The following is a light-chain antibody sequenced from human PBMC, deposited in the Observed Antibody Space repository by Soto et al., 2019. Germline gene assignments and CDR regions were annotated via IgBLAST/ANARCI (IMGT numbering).Light chain of an antibody. J-gene: IGKJ1*01. CDR2: GAS. V-gene: IGKV3-15*01. Sequence: EIVMTQSPATLSVSPGERATLSCRASRSVSSNLAWYQQKAGQAPRLLIYGASTRATGIPARFSGSGSGTEFTLTISSXQSEDFAVYHCQQYSNWPRTFGQGTKVDIK. CDR1: RSVSSN. CDR3: QQYSNWPRT.